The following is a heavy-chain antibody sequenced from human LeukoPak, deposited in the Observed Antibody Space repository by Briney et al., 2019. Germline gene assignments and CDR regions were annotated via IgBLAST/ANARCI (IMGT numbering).Heavy chain of an antibody. Sequence: PGRSLRLSCAASGFTFSSYAMHWVRQAPGKGLEWVAVISYDGSNKYNADSVKGRFTISRDNSKNTLYLQMNSLRAEDTAVYYCARAAGSGYYNNYFDYWGQGTLVTVSS. D-gene: IGHD3-22*01. J-gene: IGHJ4*02. CDR3: ARAAGSGYYNNYFDY. V-gene: IGHV3-30*04. CDR2: ISYDGSNK. CDR1: GFTFSSYA.